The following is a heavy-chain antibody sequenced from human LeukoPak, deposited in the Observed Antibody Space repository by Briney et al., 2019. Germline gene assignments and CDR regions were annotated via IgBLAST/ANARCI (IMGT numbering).Heavy chain of an antibody. J-gene: IGHJ4*02. D-gene: IGHD4-17*01. V-gene: IGHV3-49*04. CDR1: GFTFGDYV. Sequence: GGSLRLSCTASGFTFGDYVMSWVRQAPGKGLEWVGFIRSKAYGGTTEYAASVKGRFTISRDDSKSIAYLQMNSLRTEDTAVYYCTRADYGDYGELDYWGQGTLVTVSS. CDR3: TRADYGDYGELDY. CDR2: IRSKAYGGTT.